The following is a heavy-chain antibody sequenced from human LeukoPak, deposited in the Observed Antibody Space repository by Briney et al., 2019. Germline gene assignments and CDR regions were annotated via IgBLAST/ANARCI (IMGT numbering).Heavy chain of an antibody. CDR1: GGSISSSSYY. Sequence: SETLSLTCTVSGGSISSSSYYWGWIRQPPGKGLEWIGSIYYSGSTYYNPSLKSRATISVDTSKNQFSLKLSSVTAADTAVYYCARDSGVRQWLVRNNWFDPWGRGTLVTVSS. CDR2: IYYSGST. CDR3: ARDSGVRQWLVRNNWFDP. J-gene: IGHJ5*02. D-gene: IGHD6-19*01. V-gene: IGHV4-39*07.